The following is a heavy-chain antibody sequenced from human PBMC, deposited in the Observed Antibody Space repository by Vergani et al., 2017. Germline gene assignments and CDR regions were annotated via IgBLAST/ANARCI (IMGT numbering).Heavy chain of an antibody. J-gene: IGHJ4*02. D-gene: IGHD6-6*01. CDR3: ARDDSSSSFSGSMIDY. Sequence: QVQLVQSGAEVKKPGASVKVSCKASGYTFTGYYMHWVRQAPGQGLEWMGWINPNSGGTNYAQKLQGRVTMTTDTSTGTAYMELRSLRSDDTAVYYCARDDSSSSFSGSMIDYWGQGTLVTVSS. CDR1: GYTFTGYY. V-gene: IGHV1-2*02. CDR2: INPNSGGT.